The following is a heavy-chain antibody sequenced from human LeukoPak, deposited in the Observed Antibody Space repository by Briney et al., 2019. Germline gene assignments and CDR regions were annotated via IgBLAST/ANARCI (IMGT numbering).Heavy chain of an antibody. CDR2: IRNDGRNK. D-gene: IGHD3-10*01. V-gene: IGHV3-30*02. CDR3: ARASGGSDY. CDR1: GFTFSKYG. Sequence: GGSLRLSCAASGFTFSKYGMYWVRQAPGKGLEWVAFIRNDGRNKYYTDSVKGRFTISRDNSKNTLYLQMNSLRAEDTAVYYCARASGGSDYWGQGTLVTVSS. J-gene: IGHJ4*02.